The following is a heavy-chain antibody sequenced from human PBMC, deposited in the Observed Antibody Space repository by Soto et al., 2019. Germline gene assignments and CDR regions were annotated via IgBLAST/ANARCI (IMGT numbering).Heavy chain of an antibody. J-gene: IGHJ5*02. CDR2: ISAYNGNT. V-gene: IGHV1-18*01. CDR3: ARDISTGGYSGWFDP. CDR1: GYTFTSYG. Sequence: ASVKVSCKASGYTFTSYGISWVRQAPGQGLEWMGWISAYNGNTNYAQKLQGRVTMTTDTSTSTAYMELRSLRSDDTAVYYCARDISTGGYSGWFDPWGQGTLVTVSS. D-gene: IGHD2-21*02.